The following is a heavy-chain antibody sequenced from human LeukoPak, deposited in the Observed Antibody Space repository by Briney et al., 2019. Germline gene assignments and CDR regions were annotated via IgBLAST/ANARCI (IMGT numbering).Heavy chain of an antibody. Sequence: PSETLSLTCAVSGGSFSGYYWTWIRQPPGKGLEWIGEINHSGSANYNPSLKSRVTISLDTSKKQFSLKLSSVTAADTAVYYCARAPGWFDPWGQGTLVTVSS. J-gene: IGHJ5*02. CDR3: ARAPGWFDP. CDR1: GGSFSGYY. V-gene: IGHV4-34*01. CDR2: INHSGSA.